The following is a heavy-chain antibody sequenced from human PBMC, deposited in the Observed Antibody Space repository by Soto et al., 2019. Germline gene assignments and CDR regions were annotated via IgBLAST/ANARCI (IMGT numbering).Heavy chain of an antibody. CDR3: ARSMMVRGVLFDL. V-gene: IGHV3-53*01. CDR1: GFSVSGKY. Sequence: QLVESGGGLIQPGGSLRLSCAVSGFSVSGKYMSWVRQAPGKGLDWVSVIYSGGSAYYADSVKGRFTISRDESHNTLYLQMNSLRAEDTAVYYCARSMMVRGVLFDLWGQGTLVSVSS. CDR2: IYSGGSA. D-gene: IGHD3-10*01. J-gene: IGHJ4*02.